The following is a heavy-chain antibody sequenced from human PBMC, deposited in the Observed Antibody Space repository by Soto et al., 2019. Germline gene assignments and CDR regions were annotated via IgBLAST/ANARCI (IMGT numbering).Heavy chain of an antibody. CDR1: GFSLSNARMG. J-gene: IGHJ4*02. CDR3: ARIVDSSGYETFDY. D-gene: IGHD3-22*01. CDR2: IFSNDEK. V-gene: IGHV2-26*01. Sequence: QVTLKESGPVLVKPTETLTLTCTVSGFSLSNARMGVSWIRQPPGKALEWLAHIFSNDEKSYSTSLKSRLTISKHTSKSQVVLTRTNMDPVDTATYYCARIVDSSGYETFDYWGQGTLVTVSS.